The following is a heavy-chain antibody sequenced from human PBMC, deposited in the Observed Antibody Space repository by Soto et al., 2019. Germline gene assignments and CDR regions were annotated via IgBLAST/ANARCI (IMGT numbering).Heavy chain of an antibody. CDR1: GYTFTSYG. J-gene: IGHJ4*02. CDR2: ISAYNGNT. V-gene: IGHV1-18*01. CDR3: ARESSSSCHDH. Sequence: QVQLVQSGAEVKKPGASVKVSCKASGYTFTSYGISWVRQAPGQGLEWMGWISAYNGNTNYAQKLQGRVTMTTDTTSSTDTMELTSIRSDDTAVYYCARESSSSCHDHWGQGTLVTGS. D-gene: IGHD6-13*01.